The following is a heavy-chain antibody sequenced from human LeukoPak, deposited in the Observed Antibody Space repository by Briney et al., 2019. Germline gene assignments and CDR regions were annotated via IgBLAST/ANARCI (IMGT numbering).Heavy chain of an antibody. J-gene: IGHJ4*02. V-gene: IGHV1-69*05. D-gene: IGHD5-18*01. CDR1: GGTFSSYA. CDR3: ARDGGSGYSYGYCDY. Sequence: SVKVSCKASGGTFSSYAISWVRQAPGQGLEWMGRIIPIFGTANYAQKFHGRVTITTDESTSTAYMELSSLRSEDTAVYYCARDGGSGYSYGYCDYWGQGTLVTVSS. CDR2: IIPIFGTA.